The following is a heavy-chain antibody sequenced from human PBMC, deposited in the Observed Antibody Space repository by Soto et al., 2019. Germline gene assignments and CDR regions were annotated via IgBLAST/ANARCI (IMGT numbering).Heavy chain of an antibody. J-gene: IGHJ6*02. CDR2: VYHTGGT. CDR3: VRQGIGPLHGLVDV. D-gene: IGHD3-10*01. CDR1: SGPSTTHS. Sequence: QVQLQQSGPGLVKPSETLSLTCTVSSGPSTTHSWGWIRQSPGRGLEWIGYVYHTGGTSYNPSLTARVTISADTSTNQISRRLSSVTAADTAVYYCVRQGIGPLHGLVDVWGQGTTVSVSS. V-gene: IGHV4-59*08.